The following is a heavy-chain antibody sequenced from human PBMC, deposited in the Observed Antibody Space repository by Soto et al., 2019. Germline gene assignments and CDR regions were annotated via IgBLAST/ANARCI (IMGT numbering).Heavy chain of an antibody. J-gene: IGHJ4*02. CDR1: GFTSNNFA. V-gene: IGHV3-30*18. D-gene: IGHD7-27*01. Sequence: QVQLLASGGGVVQPGSSLRLSCAASGFTSNNFAMHWVRQTPGKGLEWVAVIAFDGTNKYSSDSVKGSFAISRDPSKNTLFLQMDSLRPEDTAVYYVRKSGAGGTASLIDCWGPEILVIVTP. CDR2: IAFDGTNK. CDR3: RKSGAGGTASLIDC.